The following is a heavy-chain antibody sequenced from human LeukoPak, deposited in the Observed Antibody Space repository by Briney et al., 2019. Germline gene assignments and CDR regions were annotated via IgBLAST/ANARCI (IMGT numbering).Heavy chain of an antibody. Sequence: SVKVSCKASGATFSSYASSWVRQAPGQGLEWMGGIIPIFGTANYAQTFQGRVTIPADESTSTAYMERSNLSSEDTAVYYCAREGTERDCSGGSCYWSFVWFDPWGQGTLVTVSS. CDR2: IIPIFGTA. CDR3: AREGTERDCSGGSCYWSFVWFDP. V-gene: IGHV1-69*01. D-gene: IGHD2-15*01. CDR1: GATFSSYA. J-gene: IGHJ5*02.